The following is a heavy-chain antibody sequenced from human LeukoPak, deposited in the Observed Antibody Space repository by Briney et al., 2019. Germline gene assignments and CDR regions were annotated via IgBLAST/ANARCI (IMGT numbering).Heavy chain of an antibody. CDR2: IKLDGSEK. Sequence: GGSLRLSCAASGFTFSSYAMSWVRQAPGKGLEWVANIKLDGSEKYYVDSVKGRFTISRDSAKKSLYLQMNSLRDEDTAVYYCARDFFAFGGVIALLDYWGQGTLVTVSS. V-gene: IGHV3-7*01. CDR1: GFTFSSYA. CDR3: ARDFFAFGGVIALLDY. D-gene: IGHD3-16*02. J-gene: IGHJ4*02.